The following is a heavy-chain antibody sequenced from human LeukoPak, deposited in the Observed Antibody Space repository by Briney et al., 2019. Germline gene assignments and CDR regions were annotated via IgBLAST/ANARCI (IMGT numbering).Heavy chain of an antibody. V-gene: IGHV1-8*01. CDR1: GYTFNSYD. CDR2: MNPNSDDT. J-gene: IGHJ4*02. CDR3: TRGWDY. Sequence: ASVKVSCKASGYTFNSYDINWVRQAPGQGLEWMGWMNPNSDDTGYAQKFQGRVTMTRNTSITTAYMELSSLGSEDTAVYFCTRGWDYWGQGTLVTVSS.